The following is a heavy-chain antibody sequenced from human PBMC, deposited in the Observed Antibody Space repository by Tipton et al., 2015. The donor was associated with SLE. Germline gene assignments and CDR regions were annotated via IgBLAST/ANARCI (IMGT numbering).Heavy chain of an antibody. Sequence: TLSLTCTVSGGSMSSYYWTWIRQPPGKGLEWIGYIYYDGTTNYNPSLKSRVTISVDTSKNQFSLNLNSVTTTDTAVYYCARTSDRALENWFDPWGQGTLVTVSS. V-gene: IGHV4-59*08. CDR1: GGSMSSYY. J-gene: IGHJ5*02. D-gene: IGHD1-1*01. CDR3: ARTSDRALENWFDP. CDR2: IYYDGTT.